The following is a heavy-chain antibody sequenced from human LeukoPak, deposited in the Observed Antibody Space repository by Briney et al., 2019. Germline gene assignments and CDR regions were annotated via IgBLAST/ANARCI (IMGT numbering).Heavy chain of an antibody. Sequence: SETLSLTCTISGYSISSGYFWGWIRQPPGKGLEWIGSIYHSGSTSYNPSLKSRLTISVDTSKNQFSLKLNFVTAADTAMYYCARMFRSSWYINWFDPWGQGTLVTVSS. CDR3: ARMFRSSWYINWFDP. CDR2: IYHSGST. D-gene: IGHD6-13*01. CDR1: GYSISSGYF. V-gene: IGHV4-38-2*02. J-gene: IGHJ5*02.